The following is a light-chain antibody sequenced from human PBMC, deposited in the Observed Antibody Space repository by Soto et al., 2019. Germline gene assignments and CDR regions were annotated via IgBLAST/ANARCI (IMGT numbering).Light chain of an antibody. CDR1: SSDVGGYNY. CDR2: DVN. V-gene: IGLV2-14*01. J-gene: IGLJ1*01. Sequence: QSVLTQPASVSGSPGQSITISCTGTSSDVGGYNYVSWYQQHPGKAPKLMIYDVNNRPSGVSNRFSGSKSGNTASLTISGISAEEEADYYCSYYTSSSTPPSYVFGTGTKLTVL. CDR3: SYYTSSSTPPSYV.